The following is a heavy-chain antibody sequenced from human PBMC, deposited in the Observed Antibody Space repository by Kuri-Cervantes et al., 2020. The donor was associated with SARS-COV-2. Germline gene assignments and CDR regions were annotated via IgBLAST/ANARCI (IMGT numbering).Heavy chain of an antibody. CDR2: ISSINSYK. D-gene: IGHD4-23*01. J-gene: IGHJ6*02. CDR1: GLTFSDNS. CDR3: AKERLKRSLTYGWEVTREYYYGMDV. V-gene: IGHV3-21*01. Sequence: GESLKISCVISGLTFSDNSINWVRQAPGKGLEWVATISSINSYKYYGDSVNGRFTISRDNSKNTLYLQMNGLRAEDTAVYYCAKERLKRSLTYGWEVTREYYYGMDVWGQGTTVTVSS.